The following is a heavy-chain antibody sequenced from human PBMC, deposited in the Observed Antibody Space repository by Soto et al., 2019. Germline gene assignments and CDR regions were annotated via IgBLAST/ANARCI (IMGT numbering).Heavy chain of an antibody. CDR2: IYYSGST. CDR1: GGSISTSSYS. Sequence: QLQLQESGPGLVKPAETLSLTCTVSGGSISTSSYSWGRIRQPPGNGLEWIVSIYYSGSTSYHPSLMSRVTISVYTAKDQFSRKMSSVTAADAAVYYWAGRGVVVGWFDPWGQGTLFTVSS. CDR3: AGRGVVVGWFDP. J-gene: IGHJ5*02. V-gene: IGHV4-39*01. D-gene: IGHD2-2*01.